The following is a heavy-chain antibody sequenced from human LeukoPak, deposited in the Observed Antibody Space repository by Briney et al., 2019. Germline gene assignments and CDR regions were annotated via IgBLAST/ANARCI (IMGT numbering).Heavy chain of an antibody. V-gene: IGHV3-30*18. J-gene: IGHJ6*02. CDR3: AKDRIAAAGTRGGYYYYGMDV. D-gene: IGHD6-13*01. CDR1: GFTFSSYG. Sequence: GGSLRLSCAASGFTFSSYGMHWVRQAPGKGLEWVAVISYDGSNKYYADSVKGRFTISRDNSKNTLYLQMNSLRAEDTAVYYCAKDRIAAAGTRGGYYYYGMDVWGQGTTVTVSS. CDR2: ISYDGSNK.